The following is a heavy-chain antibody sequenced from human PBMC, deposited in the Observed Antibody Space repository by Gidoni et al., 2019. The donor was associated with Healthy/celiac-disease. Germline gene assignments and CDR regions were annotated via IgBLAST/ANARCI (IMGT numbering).Heavy chain of an antibody. D-gene: IGHD6-13*01. CDR2: IYYSGST. Sequence: LQLQESGPGLVKPSETLSLTCTVSGGSISSSSYYWGWIRQPPGKGLEWIGSIYYSGSTYYNPSLKSRVTISVDTSKNQFSLKLSSVTAADTAVYYCATYSSSWYPGAFDIWGQGTMVTVSS. CDR3: ATYSSSWYPGAFDI. J-gene: IGHJ3*02. V-gene: IGHV4-39*01. CDR1: GGSISSSSYY.